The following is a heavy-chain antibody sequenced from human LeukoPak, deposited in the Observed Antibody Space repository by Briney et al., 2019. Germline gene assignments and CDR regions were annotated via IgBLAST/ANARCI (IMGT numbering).Heavy chain of an antibody. CDR3: ARDVDSSLVAAKSAVDY. J-gene: IGHJ4*02. V-gene: IGHV3-66*01. CDR1: GFTVSSNY. D-gene: IGHD2-15*01. CDR2: IYSGGST. Sequence: GGSLRLSCAASGFTVSSNYMSWVRQAPGRGLEWVSVIYSGGSTYYADSVKGRFTISRDNAKNSLYLQMNSLRAEDTAVYYCARDVDSSLVAAKSAVDYWGQGTLVTVSS.